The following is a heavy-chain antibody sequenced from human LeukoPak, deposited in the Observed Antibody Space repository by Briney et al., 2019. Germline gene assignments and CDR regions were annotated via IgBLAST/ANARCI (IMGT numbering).Heavy chain of an antibody. CDR2: IYYSGST. J-gene: IGHJ3*02. Sequence: SETLSLTCTVSGGSISSYYWSWIRQPPGKGLEWIGYIYYSGSTNYNPSLKSRVTISVDTSKNQFSLKLSSVTAADTAVYYCASEGCSGGSCKDAFDIWGQGTMVTVSS. D-gene: IGHD2-15*01. V-gene: IGHV4-59*01. CDR3: ASEGCSGGSCKDAFDI. CDR1: GGSISSYY.